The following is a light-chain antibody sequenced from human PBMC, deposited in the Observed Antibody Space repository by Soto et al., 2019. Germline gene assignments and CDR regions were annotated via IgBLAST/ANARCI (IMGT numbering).Light chain of an antibody. CDR3: AAWDDSLNGYV. J-gene: IGLJ1*01. CDR2: YDD. CDR1: SSNIGNNA. Sequence: QPVLTQPPSVSGAPRQRVTISCSRSSSNIGNNAVNWYQQPPGKAPKLLIYYDDLLPSGVSDRFSGSKSGTSASLAISGLQSEDEADYYCAAWDDSLNGYVFGTGTKVTVL. V-gene: IGLV1-36*01.